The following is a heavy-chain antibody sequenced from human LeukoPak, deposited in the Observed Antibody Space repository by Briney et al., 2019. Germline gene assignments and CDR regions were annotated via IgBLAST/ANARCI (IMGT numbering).Heavy chain of an antibody. CDR3: ARVGELRY. Sequence: ASVKVSCKASGGTFSSYAISWVRQAPGQGLEWMGRIIPILGIANYAQKFQGRVTITADKSTSTAYVELSSLRSEDTAVYYCARVGELRYWGQGTLVTVSS. J-gene: IGHJ4*02. CDR2: IIPILGIA. V-gene: IGHV1-69*04. D-gene: IGHD3-10*01. CDR1: GGTFSSYA.